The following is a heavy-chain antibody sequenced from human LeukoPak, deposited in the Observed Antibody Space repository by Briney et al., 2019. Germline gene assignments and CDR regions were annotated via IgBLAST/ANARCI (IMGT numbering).Heavy chain of an antibody. D-gene: IGHD2-21*01. CDR2: ISGSGGST. J-gene: IGHJ4*02. CDR3: AKDSPEVPRVWCHDY. Sequence: GGSLRLSCAASGFTFSSYAMSWVRQAPGKGLEWVSAISGSGGSTYYADSVKGRFTISRDNSKSTLYLQMNSLRAEDTAVYYCAKDSPEVPRVWCHDYWGQGTLVTVSS. CDR1: GFTFSSYA. V-gene: IGHV3-23*01.